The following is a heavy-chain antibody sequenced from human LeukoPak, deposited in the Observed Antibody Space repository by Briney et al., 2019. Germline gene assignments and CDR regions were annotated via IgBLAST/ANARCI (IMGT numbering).Heavy chain of an antibody. Sequence: SETLSLTCTVSGGSIRSSYYYWGWIRQPPGKGLEWIGSIYDSGSTYYNPSLKSRVTISVDTSKNQFSLKLSSVTAADTAVYYCARQNYDFWSGYPYYFDYWGQGTLVTVSS. V-gene: IGHV4-39*01. J-gene: IGHJ4*02. CDR1: GGSIRSSYYY. D-gene: IGHD3-3*01. CDR3: ARQNYDFWSGYPYYFDY. CDR2: IYDSGST.